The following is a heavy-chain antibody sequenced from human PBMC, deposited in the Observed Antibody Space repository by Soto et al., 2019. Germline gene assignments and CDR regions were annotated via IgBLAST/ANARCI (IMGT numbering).Heavy chain of an antibody. CDR2: ISAAGTIT. CDR1: GITFVNYY. V-gene: IGHV3-11*01. CDR3: ARSGGGGRITLNHGFDY. D-gene: IGHD3-22*01. Sequence: QVQMVESGGGLVKPGGSLRLSCEASGITFVNYYMSWIRQAPGKGLEWISDISAAGTITHYADSVKGRFTISRDNAKNTLDLQMDTLRPEDSAVYFCARSGGGGRITLNHGFDYWGQGISVTVSS. J-gene: IGHJ4*02.